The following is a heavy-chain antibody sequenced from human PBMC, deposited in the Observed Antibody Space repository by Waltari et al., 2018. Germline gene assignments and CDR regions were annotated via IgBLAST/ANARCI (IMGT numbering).Heavy chain of an antibody. D-gene: IGHD1-26*01. CDR2: ISXSXSTI. J-gene: IGHJ6*03. Sequence: VQLVESGGGLAQPGGXXRLSCAASGFTLRIYSMXWVRQAPGKGLEWVSFISXSXSTIDSAXSVKGRFTTSGDNAKNSLYLQMNXLRVEDTAVXYCARSXXGSYYKGRPYYMDVXXXGTTVTVSS. CDR3: ARSXXGSYYKGRPYYMDV. V-gene: IGHV3-48*04. CDR1: GFTLRIYS.